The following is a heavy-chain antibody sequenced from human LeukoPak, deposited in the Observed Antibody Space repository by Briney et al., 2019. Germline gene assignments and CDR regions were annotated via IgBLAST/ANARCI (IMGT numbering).Heavy chain of an antibody. D-gene: IGHD6-19*01. CDR3: TRVQRWLAPGYYYYGMDV. Sequence: GSLRLSCTASGFTFGDYAMSWFRQGPGKGLEWVGFIRSKAYGGTTEYAASVKGRFTISRDDSKSIAYLQMNSLKTEDTAVYYCTRVQRWLAPGYYYYGMDVWGQGTTVTVSS. CDR1: GFTFGDYA. J-gene: IGHJ6*02. CDR2: IRSKAYGGTT. V-gene: IGHV3-49*03.